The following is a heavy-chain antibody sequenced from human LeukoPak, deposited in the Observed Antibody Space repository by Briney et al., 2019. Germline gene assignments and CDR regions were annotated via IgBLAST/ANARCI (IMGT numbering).Heavy chain of an antibody. CDR2: VSYDGSKK. D-gene: IGHD3-22*01. CDR1: GFTFSSFG. CDR3: ASESYDSSGYYYV. V-gene: IGHV3-30*03. Sequence: GGSLRLSCAASGFTFSSFGMHWVRQAPGKGPEWMAVVSYDGSKKFYGDSVKGRFTISRDNAKNSLYLQMNSLRAADTAVYYCASESYDSSGYYYVWGQGTLVTVSS. J-gene: IGHJ4*02.